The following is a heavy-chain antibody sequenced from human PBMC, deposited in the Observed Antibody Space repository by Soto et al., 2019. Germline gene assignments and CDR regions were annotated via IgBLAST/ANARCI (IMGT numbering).Heavy chain of an antibody. CDR2: ISYDGSNK. J-gene: IGHJ4*02. V-gene: IGHV3-30*18. CDR3: AKDLDYPYYFDY. D-gene: IGHD5-12*01. Sequence: GGSLRLSCAASGFTFSSYSMNWVRQAPGKGLEWVAVISYDGSNKFYADSVKGRFTISRDNSKNTLYLQMNSLRAEDTAVYYCAKDLDYPYYFDYWGQGTRVTVSP. CDR1: GFTFSSYS.